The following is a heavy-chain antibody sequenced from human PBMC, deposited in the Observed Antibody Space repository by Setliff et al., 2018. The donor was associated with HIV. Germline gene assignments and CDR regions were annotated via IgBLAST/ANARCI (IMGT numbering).Heavy chain of an antibody. CDR1: GYSFTNYG. J-gene: IGHJ3*02. D-gene: IGHD2-15*01. CDR3: ARDDVGYCSGGSCYHLFDTFDI. Sequence: ASVKVSCKASGYSFTNYGISWVRQAPGQGLEWMGWISSYNDNTNYALNLQGRVTMTTDTSTSTAYMERRSLRSDDTAVYYCARDDVGYCSGGSCYHLFDTFDIWGQGTVVT. V-gene: IGHV1-18*01. CDR2: ISSYNDNT.